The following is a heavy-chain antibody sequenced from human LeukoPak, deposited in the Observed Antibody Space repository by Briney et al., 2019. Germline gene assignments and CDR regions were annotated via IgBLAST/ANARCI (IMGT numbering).Heavy chain of an antibody. CDR1: GYTFTSYD. CDR3: ARGQGSSAEGY. CDR2: MNPTSGDT. D-gene: IGHD6-13*01. V-gene: IGHV1-8*01. J-gene: IGHJ4*02. Sequence: ASVKVSCKASGYTFTSYDINWLRQATGQGLEWMGWMNPTSGDTGYAQRFQGRVTLTRSTSINTAYMELSSLTSEDTAVYYCARGQGSSAEGYWGQGTLVTVSS.